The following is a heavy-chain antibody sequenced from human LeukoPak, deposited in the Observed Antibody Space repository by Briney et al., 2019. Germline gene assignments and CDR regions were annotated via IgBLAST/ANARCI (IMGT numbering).Heavy chain of an antibody. D-gene: IGHD3-22*01. J-gene: IGHJ4*02. V-gene: IGHV3-23*01. Sequence: GGSLRLSCAASGFTFSSYAMSWVRQAPGKGLEWVSAISGSGGSTYYADSVKGRFTISRDNSKNTLYLQMNSLRAEDAAVYYCAKDGHLGYYLYWGQGTLVTVSS. CDR3: AKDGHLGYYLY. CDR2: ISGSGGST. CDR1: GFTFSSYA.